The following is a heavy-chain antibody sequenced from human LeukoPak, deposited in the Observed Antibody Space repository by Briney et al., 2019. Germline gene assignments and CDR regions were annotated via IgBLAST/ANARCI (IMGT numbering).Heavy chain of an antibody. CDR1: GFTLSNYW. V-gene: IGHV3-74*01. D-gene: IGHD3-10*01. CDR3: ARDYGRSRDYGMDV. Sequence: GGSLRLSCAASGFTLSNYWMHWVRQAPGKGLVWVSRINAYGSSASYADSVKGRFTISRDNAKNTLYLQMNSLRAEDTAMYYCARDYGRSRDYGMDVWGQGTTVTVSS. J-gene: IGHJ6*02. CDR2: INAYGSSA.